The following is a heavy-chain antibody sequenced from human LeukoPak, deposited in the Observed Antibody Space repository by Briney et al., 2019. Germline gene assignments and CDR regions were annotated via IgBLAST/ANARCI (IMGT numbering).Heavy chain of an antibody. J-gene: IGHJ4*02. CDR2: LRYDETNE. CDR1: GFIFSNYD. V-gene: IGHV3-30*02. Sequence: GGSLRLSCAASGFIFSNYDMHWVRQAPGKGLEWVAFLRYDETNEHYAGSLKGRFTISRDNSKDTLYLHMNSLRVEDTAVYYCARGWYFDSWGQGTLVTVSS. D-gene: IGHD6-13*01. CDR3: ARGWYFDS.